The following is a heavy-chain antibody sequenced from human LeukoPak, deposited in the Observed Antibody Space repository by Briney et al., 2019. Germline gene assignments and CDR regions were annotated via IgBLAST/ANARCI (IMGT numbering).Heavy chain of an antibody. J-gene: IGHJ4*02. CDR1: GYTFTSYG. D-gene: IGHD6-19*01. V-gene: IGHV1-18*01. CDR3: ARVGVIIAVYGMVLDY. CDR2: IIAYYGNT. Sequence: GASVKVSCKASGYTFTSYGISWVRQAPGQGLEWMGWIIAYYGNTNYAQKLQGRVTITTDTSTSTAYMELRSLRSDDTAVYYCARVGVIIAVYGMVLDYWGQGALVTVGS.